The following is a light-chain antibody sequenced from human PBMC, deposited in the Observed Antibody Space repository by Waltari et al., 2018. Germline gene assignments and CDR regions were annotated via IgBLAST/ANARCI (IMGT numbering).Light chain of an antibody. V-gene: IGKV3-11*01. CDR3: QQRTRWPWT. CDR1: QSVNNY. CDR2: DAS. J-gene: IGKJ1*01. Sequence: EIVLTQSLATLSLSPGERATLACRASQSVNNYLSWYQQKPGQAPRLPIYDASNRATGIPARFGGRGSGTDFTLTISSLEPEDFAIYYCQQRTRWPWTFGQGTKVEIK.